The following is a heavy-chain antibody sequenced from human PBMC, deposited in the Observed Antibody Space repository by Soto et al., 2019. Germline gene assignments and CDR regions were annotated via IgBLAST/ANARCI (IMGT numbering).Heavy chain of an antibody. V-gene: IGHV3-33*01. CDR1: GFTCSRYG. CDR3: ARYNSDSNSGAFDI. D-gene: IGHD2-21*02. Sequence: QVQRVESGGGVVQTGRSLRLSCSEAGFTCSRYGINWFRHAPGKWLEWVAVISYDGSYKAYADSVKGRFTISRDNSKNRVYVRVASLRAADTAVYYCARYNSDSNSGAFDIWGQGTMVTVSS. CDR2: ISYDGSYK. J-gene: IGHJ3*02.